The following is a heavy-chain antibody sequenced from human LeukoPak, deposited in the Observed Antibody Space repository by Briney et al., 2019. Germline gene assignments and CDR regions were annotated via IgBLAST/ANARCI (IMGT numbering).Heavy chain of an antibody. CDR3: ARGYYDSSGYYTYYYYMDV. J-gene: IGHJ6*03. CDR2: IYTSGST. V-gene: IGHV4-4*07. D-gene: IGHD3-22*01. CDR1: GGSISSYY. Sequence: TSETLSLTCTVSGGSISSYYWSWIRQPAGKGLEWIGRIYTSGSTNYNPSLKSRVTISVDKSKNQFSLKLSSVTAADTAVYYCARGYYDSSGYYTYYYYMDVWGKGTTVTVSS.